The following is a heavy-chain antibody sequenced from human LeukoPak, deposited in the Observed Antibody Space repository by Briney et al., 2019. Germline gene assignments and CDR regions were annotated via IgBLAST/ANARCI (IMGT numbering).Heavy chain of an antibody. D-gene: IGHD3-22*01. V-gene: IGHV1-2*06. CDR2: VNPNSGGT. Sequence: ASVKVSCKASGYTFTAYYIHWVRQAPGQGLEWMGRVNPNSGGTNYAQKFQGRVTMTRDRSISTAYMELSRLTYDDTAVYYCVRADMIVGGVFRYDYGGQGTLVSVP. CDR3: VRADMIVGGVFRYDY. J-gene: IGHJ4*02. CDR1: GYTFTAYY.